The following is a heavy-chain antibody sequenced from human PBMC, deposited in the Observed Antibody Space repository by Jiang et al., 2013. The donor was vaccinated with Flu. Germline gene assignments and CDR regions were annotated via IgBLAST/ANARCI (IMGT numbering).Heavy chain of an antibody. Sequence: GAEVKKPGASVKVSCKASGYTFTSYGISWVRQAPGQGLEWMGSVETEDGEAINTEKFQDRLTMTEDTSTDTAYMELSSLRSEDTALYYCTTNSAATDLNAFNLWGQGTMVTVSS. V-gene: IGHV1-24*01. J-gene: IGHJ3*01. CDR3: TTNSAATDLNAFNL. CDR1: GYTFTSYG. D-gene: IGHD2-15*01. CDR2: VETEDGEA.